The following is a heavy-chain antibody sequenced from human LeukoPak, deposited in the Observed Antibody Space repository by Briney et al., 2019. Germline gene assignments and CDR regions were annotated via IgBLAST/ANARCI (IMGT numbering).Heavy chain of an antibody. J-gene: IGHJ4*02. D-gene: IGHD3-10*01. Sequence: ASVKVSCKASGYTFTSYGISWVRQAPGQGPEWMGWISTYNGDTDYAQKLQGRVTLTTDTSTSTAYMELRSLTSDDTAVYYCARVGYYYGAGSHFKALDSWGQGTLVIVSS. CDR1: GYTFTSYG. V-gene: IGHV1-18*01. CDR2: ISTYNGDT. CDR3: ARVGYYYGAGSHFKALDS.